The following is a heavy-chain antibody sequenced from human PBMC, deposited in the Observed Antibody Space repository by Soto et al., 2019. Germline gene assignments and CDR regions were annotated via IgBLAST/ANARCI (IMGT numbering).Heavy chain of an antibody. V-gene: IGHV1-46*01. Sequence: GASVKVSCQASGYKFTTYFIHWVRQAPGQGLEWMGMIHPSGDTGYAQKFRGRVTMTIDTSTTTAYMELRNLTSEDTAVYFSVSGDCTTSPCSGDFQVWGQGTLVTVSS. D-gene: IGHD2-21*01. CDR3: VSGDCTTSPCSGDFQV. CDR1: GYKFTTYF. J-gene: IGHJ1*01. CDR2: IHPSGDT.